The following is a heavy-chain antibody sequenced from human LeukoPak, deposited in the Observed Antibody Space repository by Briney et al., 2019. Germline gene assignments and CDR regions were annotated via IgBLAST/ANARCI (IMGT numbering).Heavy chain of an antibody. Sequence: SETLSLTCTVSGGSISSYYWSWIRQPPGKGLEWIGHIYNRVNKNYNTTLKSPVTISGCTSKNQFSLKLSSVTAADTAVYYCARRPDYDDKYYFDYWGQGTLVTVSS. J-gene: IGHJ4*02. D-gene: IGHD4-17*01. CDR1: GGSISSYY. CDR3: ARRPDYDDKYYFDY. V-gene: IGHV4-59*01. CDR2: IYNRVNK.